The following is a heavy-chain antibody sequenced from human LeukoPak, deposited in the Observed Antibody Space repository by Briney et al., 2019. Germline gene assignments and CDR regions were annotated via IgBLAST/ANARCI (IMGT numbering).Heavy chain of an antibody. Sequence: SETLSLTCTVSGHSINSDYYWGWIRQPPGKGLEWIGSASHSGSNYYNPTLKSRVTISVDTSKNQFSLKLNSVTAADTAVYYCATSGSYGNYWGQGTLVTVSS. CDR2: ASHSGSN. V-gene: IGHV4-38-2*02. CDR1: GHSINSDYY. D-gene: IGHD1-26*01. CDR3: ATSGSYGNY. J-gene: IGHJ4*02.